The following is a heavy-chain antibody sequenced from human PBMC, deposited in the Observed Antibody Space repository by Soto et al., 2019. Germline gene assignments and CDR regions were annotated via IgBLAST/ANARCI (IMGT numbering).Heavy chain of an antibody. Sequence: ASVKVSCKASGGTFSSYAISWVRQAPGQGLEWMGGIIPIFGTANYAQKFQGRVTITADESTSTAYMELSSLRSEDTAVYYCARHSGSPYYFDYWGQGTQVTVSS. D-gene: IGHD5-12*01. CDR2: IIPIFGTA. J-gene: IGHJ4*02. V-gene: IGHV1-69*13. CDR3: ARHSGSPYYFDY. CDR1: GGTFSSYA.